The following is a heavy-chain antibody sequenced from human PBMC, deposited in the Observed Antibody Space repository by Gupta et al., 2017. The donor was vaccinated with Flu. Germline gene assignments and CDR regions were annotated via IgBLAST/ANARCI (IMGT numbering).Heavy chain of an antibody. V-gene: IGHV3-7*01. D-gene: IGHD5-24*01. CDR3: ARGVRATSRGWFDP. CDR2: IKVDGSEV. CDR1: GFTFSTSW. Sequence: EVQLVEPGGGLVQPGGSLRLSCAASGFTFSTSWMSWPRQAPGKGLEWVANIKVDGSEVYYVDSVKGRFTISRDNAKNSLYLQMNSLRAEDTALYYCARGVRATSRGWFDPWGQGTLVTVSS. J-gene: IGHJ5*02.